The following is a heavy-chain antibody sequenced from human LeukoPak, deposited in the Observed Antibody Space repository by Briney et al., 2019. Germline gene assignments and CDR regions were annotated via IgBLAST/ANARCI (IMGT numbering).Heavy chain of an antibody. V-gene: IGHV3-30-3*01. CDR2: ISYDGSNK. Sequence: PGGSLRLSCAASGSTFSSYAMHWVRQAPGKGLEWVAVISYDGSNKYCADSVKGRFTISRDNSKNTLYLQMNSLRAEDTAVYYCARATAGGSYFRHLDYWGQGTLVTVSS. CDR1: GSTFSSYA. J-gene: IGHJ4*02. D-gene: IGHD1-26*01. CDR3: ARATAGGSYFRHLDY.